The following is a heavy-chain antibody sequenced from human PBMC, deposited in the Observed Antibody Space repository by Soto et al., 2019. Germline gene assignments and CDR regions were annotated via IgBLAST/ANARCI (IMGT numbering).Heavy chain of an antibody. Sequence: ASVKVSCKASGFIFTNYYIHWLRQAPGQGLEWMGWISVYNGNTNYAQKLQGRVTMTTDTSTSTAYMELRSLRSEDTAVYYCARDSRGSYSGSDAFDIWGQGTMVTVSS. J-gene: IGHJ3*02. CDR3: ARDSRGSYSGSDAFDI. V-gene: IGHV1-18*01. CDR1: GFIFTNYY. CDR2: ISVYNGNT. D-gene: IGHD1-26*01.